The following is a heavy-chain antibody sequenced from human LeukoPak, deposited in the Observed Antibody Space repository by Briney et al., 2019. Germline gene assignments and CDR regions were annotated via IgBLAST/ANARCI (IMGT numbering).Heavy chain of an antibody. CDR3: ARERQAAAGTGMDV. CDR1: GVSISTNY. D-gene: IGHD6-13*01. J-gene: IGHJ6*04. CDR2: IHTSGIT. Sequence: PSETLSLTCNVSGVSISTNYWSWIRQPPGKGLEWIGRIHTSGITNYNPSLKSRVNISVDTSTNQFSLQLSSVTAADTAVYYCARERQAAAGTGMDVWGKGTTVTVSS. V-gene: IGHV4-4*07.